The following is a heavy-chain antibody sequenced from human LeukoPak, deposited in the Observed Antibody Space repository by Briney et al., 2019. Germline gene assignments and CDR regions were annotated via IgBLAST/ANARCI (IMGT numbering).Heavy chain of an antibody. CDR2: TYTSGST. CDR1: GGSISSYY. CDR3: ARGGPMVRGVMAYYFDY. J-gene: IGHJ4*02. Sequence: PSETLSLNCTVSGGSISSYYWSWIRQPAGQGLEWIGRTYTSGSTNYNPSLKSRVTMSVDTSKNQFSLKLSSVTAADTAVYYCARGGPMVRGVMAYYFDYWGQGTLVTVSS. D-gene: IGHD3-10*01. V-gene: IGHV4-4*07.